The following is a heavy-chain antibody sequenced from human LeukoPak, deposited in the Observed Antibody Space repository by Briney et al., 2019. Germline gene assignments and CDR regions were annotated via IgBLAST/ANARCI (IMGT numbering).Heavy chain of an antibody. J-gene: IGHJ6*02. V-gene: IGHV3-23*01. CDR1: GFTFSAYA. Sequence: PGGSLRLSCEAPGFTFSAYAMTWVRHAPGKGLEWVSSVGSDNKPHYSESVKGRFAISRDNSKSMLFLQLNSLRAEDTALYYCARDLHYYVAMDVSGQGTTVTVSS. CDR3: ARDLHYYVAMDV. D-gene: IGHD3-10*02. CDR2: VGSDNKP.